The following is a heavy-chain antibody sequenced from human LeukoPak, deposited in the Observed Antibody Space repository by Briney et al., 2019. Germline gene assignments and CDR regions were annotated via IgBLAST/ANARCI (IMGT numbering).Heavy chain of an antibody. CDR1: GFTFSTYW. Sequence: GGSLRLSCAASGFTFSTYWMSWVRQAPGKGLEWVSSISSSGNYIYYADSVKGRFTISRDNAKNSLYLQMNSLRAEDTAVYYCARVPTTEYYYYYGMDVWGQGTTVTVSS. CDR3: ARVPTTEYYYYYGMDV. J-gene: IGHJ6*02. V-gene: IGHV3-21*01. CDR2: ISSSGNYI. D-gene: IGHD2/OR15-2a*01.